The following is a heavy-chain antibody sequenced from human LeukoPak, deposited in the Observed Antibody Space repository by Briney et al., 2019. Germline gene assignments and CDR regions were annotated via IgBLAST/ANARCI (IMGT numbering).Heavy chain of an antibody. CDR1: GGSISSYY. D-gene: IGHD3-10*01. CDR3: ARGVNFEF. J-gene: IGHJ4*02. V-gene: IGHV4-59*01. Sequence: SETLSLTCTVSGGSISSYYWNWIRQPPGKGLEWVGYIYYSGSTNYSPSLKSRVTISVDTSKNQFSLKLSSVTAADTAVYYCARGVNFEFWGQGTLVTVSS. CDR2: IYYSGST.